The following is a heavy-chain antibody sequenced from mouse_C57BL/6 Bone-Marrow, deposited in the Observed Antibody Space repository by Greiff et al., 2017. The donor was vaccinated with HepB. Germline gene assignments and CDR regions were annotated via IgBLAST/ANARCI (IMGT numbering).Heavy chain of an antibody. CDR2: IRSKSNNYAT. Sequence: EAGGGLVQPKGSLKLSCAASGFSFNTYAMNWVRQAPGKGLEWVARIRSKSNNYATYYADSVKDRFTISRDDSESMLYLQMNNLKTEDTAMYYCVRPRYSNHYYAMDYWGQGTSVTVSS. D-gene: IGHD2-5*01. CDR3: VRPRYSNHYYAMDY. V-gene: IGHV10-1*01. J-gene: IGHJ4*01. CDR1: GFSFNTYA.